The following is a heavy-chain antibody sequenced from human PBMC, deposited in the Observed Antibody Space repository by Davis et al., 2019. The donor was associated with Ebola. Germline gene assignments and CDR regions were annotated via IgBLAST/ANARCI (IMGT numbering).Heavy chain of an antibody. V-gene: IGHV3-30*02. Sequence: GGSLRLSCAASGFTFRSYGMHWVRQAPGKGLEWVTFIQYGGSNEYYADSVKGRFTISRDNSKNTLYLQMNTLRAEDTAVYYCARSSTWTGGFDYWGQGTLVTVSS. CDR2: IQYGGSNE. D-gene: IGHD6-13*01. J-gene: IGHJ4*02. CDR1: GFTFRSYG. CDR3: ARSSTWTGGFDY.